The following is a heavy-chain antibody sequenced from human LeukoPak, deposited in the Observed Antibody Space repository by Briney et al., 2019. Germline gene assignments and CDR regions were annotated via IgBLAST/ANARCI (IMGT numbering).Heavy chain of an antibody. CDR2: ISYDGSNK. J-gene: IGHJ4*02. CDR3: ARDLCPFSLCAVFDH. CDR1: GFTFSSYA. V-gene: IGHV3-30*04. Sequence: GRSLRLSCAASGFTFSSYAMHWVRQAPGKGLEWVAVISYDGSNKYYADSVKGRFTISRDNSKNTLYLQMNSLRAEDTAVYYCARDLCPFSLCAVFDHWGQGTLVTVSS.